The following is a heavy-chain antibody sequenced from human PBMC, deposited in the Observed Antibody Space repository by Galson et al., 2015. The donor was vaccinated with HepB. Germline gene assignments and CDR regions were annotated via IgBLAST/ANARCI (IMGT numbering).Heavy chain of an antibody. D-gene: IGHD3-22*01. J-gene: IGHJ4*02. CDR2: IKSKTDGGTT. CDR3: TTDSYSSGSDFDY. Sequence: SLRLSCAASGFTFSNAWMSWVRQAPGKGLEWVGRIKSKTDGGTTDYAAPVKGRFTISRDDSKNTLYLQMNSLKTEDTAVYYCTTDSYSSGSDFDYWGQGTLVTVSS. CDR1: GFTFSNAW. V-gene: IGHV3-15*01.